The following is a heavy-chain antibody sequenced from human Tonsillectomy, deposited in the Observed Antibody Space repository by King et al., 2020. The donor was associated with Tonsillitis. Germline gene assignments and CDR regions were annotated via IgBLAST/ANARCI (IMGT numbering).Heavy chain of an antibody. CDR1: GFSFSSYA. Sequence: VQLVQSGGGSVQPGGSPRLSCAASGFSFSSYAMTWVRQAPGKGLEWVSTISGSGDSTYYADSVKGRFTISRDNSKNTLYLQMNSLRAEDTAVYYCANDYYGSGSYSRFDYWGQGTLVTVSS. D-gene: IGHD3-10*01. V-gene: IGHV3-23*04. J-gene: IGHJ4*02. CDR3: ANDYYGSGSYSRFDY. CDR2: ISGSGDST.